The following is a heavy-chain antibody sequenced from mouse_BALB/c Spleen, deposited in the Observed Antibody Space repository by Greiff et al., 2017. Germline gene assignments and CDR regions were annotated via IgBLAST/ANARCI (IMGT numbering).Heavy chain of an antibody. D-gene: IGHD1-1*01. CDR1: GYTFTSYW. CDR2: INPSTGYT. CDR3: AQSYYGSSSY. V-gene: IGHV1-7*01. Sequence: VKLQESGAELAKPGASVKMSCKASGYTFTSYWMHWVKQRPGQGLEWIGYINPSTGYTEYNQKFKDKATLTADKSSSTAYMQLSSLTSEDSAVYYCAQSYYGSSSYWGQGTTLTVSS. J-gene: IGHJ2*01.